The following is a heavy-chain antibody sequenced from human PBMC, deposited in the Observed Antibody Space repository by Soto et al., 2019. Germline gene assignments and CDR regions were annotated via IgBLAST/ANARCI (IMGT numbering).Heavy chain of an antibody. CDR2: IYYSGST. Sequence: PSETLSLTCTVSGGSISSYYWSWIRQPPGKGLEWIGYIYYSGSTNYNPSLKSRVTISVDTSKNQFSLKLSSVTAADTAVYYCARGLRPGLLLGECQHPPPFSYCGQGTLVTVSA. CDR3: ARGLRPGLLLGECQHPPPFSY. V-gene: IGHV4-59*12. D-gene: IGHD3-16*01. J-gene: IGHJ4*02. CDR1: GGSISSYY.